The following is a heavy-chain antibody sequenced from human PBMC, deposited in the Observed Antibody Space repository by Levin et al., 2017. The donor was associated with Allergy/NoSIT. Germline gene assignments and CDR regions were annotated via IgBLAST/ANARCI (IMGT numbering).Heavy chain of an antibody. D-gene: IGHD6-25*01. J-gene: IGHJ4*02. CDR1: GFSFSTYV. CDR2: MSDDGTTK. V-gene: IGHV3-30*09. CDR3: TRLDY. Sequence: QTGGSLRLSCAASGFSFSTYVFHWVRQAPGKGLEWVAVMSDDGTTKFYADSVKGRFAISRDNSKNTVYPHMKSLRTDDSAVYYCTRLDYWGRGTLVAVSS.